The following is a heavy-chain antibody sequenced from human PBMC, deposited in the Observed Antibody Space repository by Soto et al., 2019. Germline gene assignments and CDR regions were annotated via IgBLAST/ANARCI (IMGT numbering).Heavy chain of an antibody. CDR1: GGTFSSYT. V-gene: IGHV1-69*08. CDR2: IIPILGIA. CDR3: ARDRSPIVGATNWFDP. J-gene: IGHJ5*02. Sequence: QVQLVQSGAEVKKPGSSVKVSCKASGGTFSSYTISWVRQAPGQGLEWMGRIIPILGIANYAQKFQGRVTITADKSMSTAYMELSSLRSEDTAVYYCARDRSPIVGATNWFDPWGQGTLVTVSS. D-gene: IGHD1-26*01.